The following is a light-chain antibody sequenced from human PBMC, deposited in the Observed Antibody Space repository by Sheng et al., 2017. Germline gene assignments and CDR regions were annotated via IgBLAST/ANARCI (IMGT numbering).Light chain of an antibody. J-gene: IGLJ1*01. Sequence: QSALTQPASVSGSPGQSITISCTGTSSDIGNYDLVSWYQQHPGKVPKLMIYEGSQRPPGVSNRFSGSKSGNTASLTISGLQAEDEADYYCCSYAGSGTGVFGTGTEVTVL. CDR2: EGS. V-gene: IGLV2-23*01. CDR1: SSDIGNYDL. CDR3: CSYAGSGTGV.